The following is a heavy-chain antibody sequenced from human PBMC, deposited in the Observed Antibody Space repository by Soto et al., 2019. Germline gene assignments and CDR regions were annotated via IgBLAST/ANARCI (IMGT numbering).Heavy chain of an antibody. CDR2: INPDDSST. D-gene: IGHD2-8*01. CDR3: ATTGAPGDKVYYGMDV. J-gene: IGHJ6*02. Sequence: GESLKISCKGSGYSFTSFWISWVRQMPGKGLEWMGKINPDDSSTNYTPSFQDHVTMSSDKSISTAYLQWSSLKASDTAVYYCATTGAPGDKVYYGMDVGGQGTTVTVSS. CDR1: GYSFTSFW. V-gene: IGHV5-10-1*01.